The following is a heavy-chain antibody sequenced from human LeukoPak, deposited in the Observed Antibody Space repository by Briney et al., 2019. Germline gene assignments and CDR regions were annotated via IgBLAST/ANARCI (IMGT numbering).Heavy chain of an antibody. V-gene: IGHV4-59*01. D-gene: IGHD3-22*01. CDR2: IYYSGST. CDR1: GGSMSTYY. J-gene: IGHJ4*02. CDR3: AREHSYYDSSGYYYGSGYFDY. Sequence: PETLSLTCTVSGGSMSTYYWSWIRQPPGKGLEWIGYIYYSGSTNYNPSLKSRVIISVDTSKNQFSLKLSSVTAADTAVYSCAREHSYYDSSGYYYGSGYFDYWGQGTLVTVSS.